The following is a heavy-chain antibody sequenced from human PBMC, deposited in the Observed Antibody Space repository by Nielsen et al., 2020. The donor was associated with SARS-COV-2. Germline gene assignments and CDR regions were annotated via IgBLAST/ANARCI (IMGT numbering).Heavy chain of an antibody. CDR3: AKVGQLAYYFDY. D-gene: IGHD6-6*01. CDR1: GFTFSSYA. V-gene: IGHV3-23*01. J-gene: IGHJ4*02. Sequence: GESLKISCAASGFTFSSYAMSWVRQAPGKGLEWVSAISGSGGSTYYADSVKDRFTISRDNSKNTLYLQMNSLRAEDTAVYYCAKVGQLAYYFDYWGQGTLVTVSS. CDR2: ISGSGGST.